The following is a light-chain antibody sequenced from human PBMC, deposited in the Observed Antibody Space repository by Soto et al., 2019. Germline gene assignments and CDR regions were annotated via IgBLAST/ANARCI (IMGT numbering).Light chain of an antibody. CDR3: PQRSNWPRT. CDR1: QSVSSY. J-gene: IGKJ4*01. Sequence: EIVLTQSPATLSLSPGERATLSCRASQSVSSYLGWYQQKPGQAPRLLIYDASNRATGIPARFSGSGSGTDFTLTISSLEPEDFAVYYCPQRSNWPRTFGGGTKVEIK. CDR2: DAS. V-gene: IGKV3-11*01.